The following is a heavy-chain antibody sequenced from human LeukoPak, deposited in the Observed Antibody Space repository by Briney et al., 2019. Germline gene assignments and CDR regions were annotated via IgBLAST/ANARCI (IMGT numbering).Heavy chain of an antibody. J-gene: IGHJ6*02. V-gene: IGHV3-7*01. CDR1: GFTFSSYW. CDR2: INEDGSEK. Sequence: GGSLRLSCAASGFTFSSYWMSWVRQAPGKGLEWVANINEDGSEKYYVDSVKGRFTISRDNAKNSLYLQMSSLRAEDTAVYYCAREDVVLVDAVRYYYYGMDVWGQGTTVTVSS. CDR3: AREDVVLVDAVRYYYYGMDV. D-gene: IGHD2-8*01.